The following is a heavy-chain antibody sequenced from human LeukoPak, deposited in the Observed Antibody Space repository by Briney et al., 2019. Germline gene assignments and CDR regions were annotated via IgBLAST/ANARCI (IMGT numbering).Heavy chain of an antibody. CDR3: AGQNFYRYCRSTSCYRPYYYYYMDV. V-gene: IGHV4-34*01. CDR1: GGSFSGYQ. Sequence: SETLSLTCAVYGGSFSGYQWSWIRQPPGKGLECIGEINHSGSTNYNPSLKSRVTISVDTSKNQFSLKLSSVTAADTTVYYCAGQNFYRYCRSTSCYRPYYYYYMDVWGKGTTVTISS. D-gene: IGHD2-2*01. J-gene: IGHJ6*03. CDR2: INHSGST.